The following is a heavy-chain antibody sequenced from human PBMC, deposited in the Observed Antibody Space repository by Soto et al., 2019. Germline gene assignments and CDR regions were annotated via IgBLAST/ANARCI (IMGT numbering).Heavy chain of an antibody. CDR1: GGTFSSYA. V-gene: IGHV1-69*12. J-gene: IGHJ5*02. CDR2: IIPIFGTA. Sequence: QVQLVQSGAEVKKPGSSVKVSCKASGGTFSSYAITWVRQAPGQGLEWMGGIIPIFGTANYAQKFQGRVTITADESQSTAYLELSSLRSEDTAWYYWARDRGPSSGYYPYWFDPWGQGTLVTVSS. D-gene: IGHD3-22*01. CDR3: ARDRGPSSGYYPYWFDP.